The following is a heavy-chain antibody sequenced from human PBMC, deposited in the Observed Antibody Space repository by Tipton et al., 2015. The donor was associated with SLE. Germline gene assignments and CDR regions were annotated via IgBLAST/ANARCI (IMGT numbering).Heavy chain of an antibody. D-gene: IGHD6-19*01. CDR2: IIPIFGTA. CDR1: GGTFTSYA. V-gene: IGHV1-69*01. Sequence: QSGAEVKKPGSSVKVSCKASGGTFTSYALSWVRQAPGQGLEWMGGIIPIFGTANYAQKFQGRVTITADESTSTAYMELSSLRSEDTAVYYCARERRLPTGIAVTGNLNVSDAFDIWGQGTMVTVSS. CDR3: ARERRLPTGIAVTGNLNVSDAFDI. J-gene: IGHJ3*02.